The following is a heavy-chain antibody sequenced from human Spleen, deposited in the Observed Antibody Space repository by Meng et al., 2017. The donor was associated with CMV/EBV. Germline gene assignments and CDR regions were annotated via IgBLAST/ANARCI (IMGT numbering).Heavy chain of an antibody. D-gene: IGHD3-10*01. Sequence: GESLKISCAASGFTVSSNYMSWVRQAPGKGLEWVSVIYSGGSTYYADSVKGRFTISRDNSKNTLYLQMNSLRAEDTAVYYCARSPGGYYYNWFDPWGQGTLVTVSS. CDR2: IYSGGST. V-gene: IGHV3-53*01. J-gene: IGHJ5*02. CDR3: ARSPGGYYYNWFDP. CDR1: GFTVSSNY.